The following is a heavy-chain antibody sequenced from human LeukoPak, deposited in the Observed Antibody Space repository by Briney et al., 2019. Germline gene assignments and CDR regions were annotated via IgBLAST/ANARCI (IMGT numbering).Heavy chain of an antibody. CDR3: ARDLMTTADY. CDR2: ISYDGSNK. Sequence: GGSLRLSCAASGFTFSSYAMHWVRQAPGRGLEWVAVISYDGSNKYYADSVKGRFTISRDNSKNTLYLQVNSLRAEDTAVYYCARDLMTTADYWGQGTLVTVSS. J-gene: IGHJ4*02. CDR1: GFTFSSYA. V-gene: IGHV3-30-3*01. D-gene: IGHD4-17*01.